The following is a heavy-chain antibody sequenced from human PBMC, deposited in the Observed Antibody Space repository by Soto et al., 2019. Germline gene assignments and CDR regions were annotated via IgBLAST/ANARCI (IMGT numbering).Heavy chain of an antibody. V-gene: IGHV3-73*01. CDR1: GFTFSGSA. CDR3: TRVGGYCSGGRCYPNWFDP. CDR2: IRSKASSYAT. D-gene: IGHD2-15*01. Sequence: GGSLRLSCAASGFTFSGSAMHWVRQASGKGLEWVGRIRSKASSYATAYAASVKGRFTISRDDSKNTAYLQMNSLKTEDTAVYYCTRVGGYCSGGRCYPNWFDPWGQGTLVTVSS. J-gene: IGHJ5*02.